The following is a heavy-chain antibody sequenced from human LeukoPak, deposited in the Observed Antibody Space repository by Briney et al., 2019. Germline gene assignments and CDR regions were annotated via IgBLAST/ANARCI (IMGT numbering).Heavy chain of an antibody. CDR2: IYYSGST. Sequence: SETLSLTCTVPGGSISSYYWSWIRQPPGKGLEWIGYIYYSGSTNYNPSLKSRVTISVDTSKNQFSLKLSSVTAADTAVYYCARGAIFGVALTYYFDYWGQGTLVTVSS. V-gene: IGHV4-59*01. D-gene: IGHD3-3*01. CDR1: GGSISSYY. J-gene: IGHJ4*02. CDR3: ARGAIFGVALTYYFDY.